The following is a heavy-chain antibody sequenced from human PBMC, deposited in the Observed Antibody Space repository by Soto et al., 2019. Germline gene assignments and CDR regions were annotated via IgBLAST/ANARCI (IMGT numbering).Heavy chain of an antibody. J-gene: IGHJ4*02. V-gene: IGHV3-23*01. CDR3: AKGARSTSYYNY. Sequence: PGGSLRLSCVASGFTFSTYTMSWVRQAPGKGLEWVSGISSSGGSTYYADSVKGRFTISRDNSNNTLYLQLNSLRAEDTAVYYCAKGARSTSYYNYWGQGTLVTVSS. CDR2: ISSSGGST. CDR1: GFTFSTYT. D-gene: IGHD2-2*01.